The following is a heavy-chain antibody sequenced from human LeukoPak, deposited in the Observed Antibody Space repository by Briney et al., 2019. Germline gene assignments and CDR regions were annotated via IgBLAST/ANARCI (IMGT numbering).Heavy chain of an antibody. CDR1: GFTFSSYT. Sequence: GGSLRLSCTTSGFTFSSYTMNWVRQAPGKGLEWDSFISSSSSYIYYADSVKGRFTISRDNAKKSLYLQMNSLRAEDTAVYYCARGRYDSRIFDYWGQGTLVTVSS. J-gene: IGHJ4*02. D-gene: IGHD3-22*01. V-gene: IGHV3-21*01. CDR3: ARGRYDSRIFDY. CDR2: ISSSSSYI.